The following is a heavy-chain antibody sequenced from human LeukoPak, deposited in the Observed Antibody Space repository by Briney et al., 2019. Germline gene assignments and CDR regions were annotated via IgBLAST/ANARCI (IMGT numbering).Heavy chain of an antibody. J-gene: IGHJ4*02. D-gene: IGHD3-22*01. V-gene: IGHV4-34*01. Sequence: SETLSLTCAVYGGSFSGYYWSLIRQPPGKGLEWIGEINHSGSTDYNPSLKSRVTISVDTSKNQFSLKLSSVTAADTAVYYCASGYDSSGYSAAYWGQGTLVTVSS. CDR2: INHSGST. CDR1: GGSFSGYY. CDR3: ASGYDSSGYSAAY.